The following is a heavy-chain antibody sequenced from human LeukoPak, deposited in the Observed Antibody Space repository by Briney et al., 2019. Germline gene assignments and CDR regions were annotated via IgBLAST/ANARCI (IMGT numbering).Heavy chain of an antibody. CDR1: GFTFSSYS. CDR3: AGLYYDSSGYYSNRYFDL. Sequence: GGSLRLSCAASGFTFSSYSMNWVRQAPGKGLEWVSSISSSSSYIYYADSVKGRFTISRDNAKNSLYLQMNSLRAEDTAVYYCAGLYYDSSGYYSNRYFDLWGRGTLVTVSS. J-gene: IGHJ2*01. CDR2: ISSSSSYI. V-gene: IGHV3-21*01. D-gene: IGHD3-22*01.